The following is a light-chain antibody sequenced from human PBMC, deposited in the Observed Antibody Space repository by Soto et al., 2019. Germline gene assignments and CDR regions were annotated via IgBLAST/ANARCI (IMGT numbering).Light chain of an antibody. CDR3: QQYRSSPPLT. CDR2: GAS. Sequence: SVLTQSPATLSWLPGERATPSSEPRQSVSSSLAWYQQKPGQAPRLLIYGASSRATGIPDRFSGSGSGTDFTLAISRLEPEDFAVYYCQQYRSSPPLTFGGGTKVDIK. CDR1: QSVSSS. J-gene: IGKJ4*01. V-gene: IGKV3-20*01.